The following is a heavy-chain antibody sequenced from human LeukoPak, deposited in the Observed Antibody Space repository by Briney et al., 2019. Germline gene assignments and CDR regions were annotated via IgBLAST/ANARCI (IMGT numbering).Heavy chain of an antibody. CDR2: VSSSSSHL. CDR1: GFTFSSFS. D-gene: IGHD6-6*01. Sequence: PGGSLRLSCAASGFTFSSFSMNWVRQAPGKGLEWVSSVSSSSSHLYYADSVKGRFTISRDNAKNSLYLQMNSLRAEDTAVYYCARRDSTNVGSSSDYWGQGTLVTVSS. CDR3: ARRDSTNVGSSSDY. J-gene: IGHJ4*02. V-gene: IGHV3-21*01.